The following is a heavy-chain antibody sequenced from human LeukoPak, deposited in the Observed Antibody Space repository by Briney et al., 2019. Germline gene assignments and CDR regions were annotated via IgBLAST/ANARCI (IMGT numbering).Heavy chain of an antibody. J-gene: IGHJ4*02. CDR1: GFTFSSYS. Sequence: PGGSLRLSCAASGFTFSSYSMNWVRQAPGKGLEWVSSITTSSSYIYYADSVKGRFTISRDNAKNSLYPQMNSLRAEDTAVYYCARVQRGIAVALDYWGQGTLATVSS. V-gene: IGHV3-21*01. D-gene: IGHD6-19*01. CDR3: ARVQRGIAVALDY. CDR2: ITTSSSYI.